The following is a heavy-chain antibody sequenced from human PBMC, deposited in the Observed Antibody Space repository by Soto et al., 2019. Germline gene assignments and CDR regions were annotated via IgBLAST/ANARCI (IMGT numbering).Heavy chain of an antibody. V-gene: IGHV4-30-4*01. CDR3: ATMGTPVTGLYYFDY. Sequence: QVQLQESGPGLLKPSQTLSLTCTVSGGSISSGNYYWSWIRQPPGKVLEWIGFITYSGTTHYSASLRSRVSISVDTSKNQFSLDLSSVTAADTAVYYCATMGTPVTGLYYFDYWCQGTLVTVSS. D-gene: IGHD4-17*01. CDR2: ITYSGTT. J-gene: IGHJ4*02. CDR1: GGSISSGNYY.